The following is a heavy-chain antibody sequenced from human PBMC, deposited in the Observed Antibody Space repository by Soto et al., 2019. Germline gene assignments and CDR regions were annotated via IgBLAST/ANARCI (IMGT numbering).Heavy chain of an antibody. D-gene: IGHD3-10*02. CDR3: ARNYYNLHNGYFQNWFDA. V-gene: IGHV3-74*01. J-gene: IGHJ5*02. CDR1: GLTLRDYW. CDR2: INSDGSSR. Sequence: GFLSLSCVLSGLTLRDYWTHWIGQAPGKGLAWVSRINSDGSSRSYADSVKDRFTVSRANGKKTLYLQMNVLRDEDTAVYYCARNYYNLHNGYFQNWFDAWGQGTLVTVSS.